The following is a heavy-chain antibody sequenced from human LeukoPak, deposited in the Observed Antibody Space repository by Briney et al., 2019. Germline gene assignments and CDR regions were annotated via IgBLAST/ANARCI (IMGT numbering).Heavy chain of an antibody. D-gene: IGHD5-18*01. J-gene: IGHJ4*02. CDR3: ARGGGVDAAMALDY. V-gene: IGHV3-33*01. CDR1: GFTFNIYA. Sequence: GRSLRLSCAASGFTFNIYAMHWVRQAPGQGLEWVAIIYYDGSVKYYADSVKGGFTISRDSSKNTVYLIMNRLRADDTAVYYCARGGGVDAAMALDYWGQGTLVAVSS. CDR2: IYYDGSVK.